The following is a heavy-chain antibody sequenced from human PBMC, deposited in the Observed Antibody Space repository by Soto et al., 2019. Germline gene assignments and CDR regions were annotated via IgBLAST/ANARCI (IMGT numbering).Heavy chain of an antibody. CDR1: GGTFSSYA. CDR3: ARGSYCSGGSCYSAGPAFGMDV. CDR2: IIPNFGTA. J-gene: IGHJ6*02. Sequence: QVQLVQSGAEVKKPGSSVKVSCKASGGTFSSYAISWVRQAPGQGLEWMGGIIPNFGTANYAQKFQGRVTITADESTSTAYMELSSLRSEDTAVYYCARGSYCSGGSCYSAGPAFGMDVWGQGTTVTVSS. V-gene: IGHV1-69*12. D-gene: IGHD2-15*01.